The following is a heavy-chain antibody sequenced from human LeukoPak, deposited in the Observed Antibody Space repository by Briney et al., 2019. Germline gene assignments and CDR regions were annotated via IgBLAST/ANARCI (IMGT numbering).Heavy chain of an antibody. J-gene: IGHJ4*02. CDR3: AKVISRITIFGVVPGLTPKYYFDY. D-gene: IGHD3-3*01. V-gene: IGHV3-30-3*01. CDR1: GFTFSSYA. CDR2: ISYDGSNK. Sequence: SGGSLRLSCAASGFTFSSYAMHWVRQAPGKGLEWVAVISYDGSNKYYADSVKGRFTISRDNSKNTLYLQMNSLRAEDTAVYYCAKVISRITIFGVVPGLTPKYYFDYWGQGTLVTVSS.